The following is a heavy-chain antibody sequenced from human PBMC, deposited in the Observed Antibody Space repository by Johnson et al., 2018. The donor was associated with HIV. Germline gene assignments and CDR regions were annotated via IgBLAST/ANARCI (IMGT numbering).Heavy chain of an antibody. Sequence: VQLVESGGDLVQPGRSLRLSCAGSGFNFGDYAMHWVRQGPGKGLEWVAGINWDSGSIGYVDSVKGRFTISRDNSKNTLYLQMNSLRAEDTAVYYCARENSSGYHDAFDIWGQGTKVTV. V-gene: IGHV3-9*01. D-gene: IGHD3-22*01. CDR2: INWDSGSI. CDR3: ARENSSGYHDAFDI. CDR1: GFNFGDYA. J-gene: IGHJ3*02.